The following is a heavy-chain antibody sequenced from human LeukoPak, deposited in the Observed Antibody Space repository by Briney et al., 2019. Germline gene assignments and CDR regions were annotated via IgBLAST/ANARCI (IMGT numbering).Heavy chain of an antibody. CDR3: AKGRSSLTLFDL. J-gene: IGHJ2*01. CDR2: IYTSGST. V-gene: IGHV4-61*02. Sequence: SETLSLTCTVSGGSISSGSYYWSWIRQPAGKGLEWIGRIYTSGSTNYNPSLKSRVTISMDTSKNQFFLRLSSVTAADTAVFYCAKGRSSLTLFDLWGRGTLVTVSS. D-gene: IGHD3-10*01. CDR1: GGSISSGSYY.